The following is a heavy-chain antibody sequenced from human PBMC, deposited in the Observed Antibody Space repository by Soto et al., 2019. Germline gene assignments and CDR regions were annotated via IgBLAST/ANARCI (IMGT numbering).Heavy chain of an antibody. CDR1: GYTFTTTY. D-gene: IGHD1-26*01. V-gene: IGHV1-18*01. CDR3: ARGSHHSVYYYGMDV. J-gene: IGHJ6*02. CDR2: ISAYNGKT. Sequence: ASVKVSCKASGYTFTTTYITWVRQAPGQGLEWMGWISAYNGKTKYARNLEGRVTMTTDTSTSTAYMELRSLRSDDTAVYYCARGSHHSVYYYGMDVWGQGTTVTVSS.